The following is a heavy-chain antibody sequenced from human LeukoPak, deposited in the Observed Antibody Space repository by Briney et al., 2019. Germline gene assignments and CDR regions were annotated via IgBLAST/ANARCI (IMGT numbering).Heavy chain of an antibody. Sequence: PSETLSLTCTVSGGSLRSSSYYWGWIRQPPGKGLEWIGSIYYSGSTNYKPSLRSRVTISVDTSKNQFSLKLSSVTAADTAVCYCARHAGSYYTSNFDYWGQGTLVTVSS. CDR2: IYYSGST. J-gene: IGHJ4*02. CDR1: GGSLRSSSYY. D-gene: IGHD3-22*01. V-gene: IGHV4-39*01. CDR3: ARHAGSYYTSNFDY.